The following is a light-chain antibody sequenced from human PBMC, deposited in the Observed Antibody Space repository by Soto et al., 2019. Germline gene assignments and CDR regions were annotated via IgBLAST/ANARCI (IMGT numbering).Light chain of an antibody. CDR2: SNN. CDR3: AARDDSLNGQVV. J-gene: IGLJ2*01. V-gene: IGLV1-44*01. Sequence: QHVLTQPPSASGTPGQRGTISCSGSSSNNGSNTVNWDQQLPGTAPKLLIYSNNQRPSGVPDRFSGSKSGTSASLAISGLQSDDEADYYCAARDDSLNGQVVFGGGTKLTVL. CDR1: SSNNGSNT.